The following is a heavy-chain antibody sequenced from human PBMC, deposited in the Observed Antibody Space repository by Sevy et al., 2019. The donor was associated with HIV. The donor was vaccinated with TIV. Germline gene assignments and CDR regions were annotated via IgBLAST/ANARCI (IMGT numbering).Heavy chain of an antibody. J-gene: IGHJ3*02. V-gene: IGHV3-53*01. D-gene: IGHD3-22*01. Sequence: GGSLRLSCAASGFTVSSNYMSWVRQAPGKGLEWVSVIYAGGSTYYADSVKGRFTISRDNSKNTRYLRMNSLRAEDTAVYYCATHASDYDSTGYLERDAFDIWGQGTMVTVSS. CDR1: GFTVSSNY. CDR3: ATHASDYDSTGYLERDAFDI. CDR2: IYAGGST.